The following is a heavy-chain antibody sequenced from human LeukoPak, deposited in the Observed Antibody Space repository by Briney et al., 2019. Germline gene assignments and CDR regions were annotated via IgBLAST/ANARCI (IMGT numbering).Heavy chain of an antibody. Sequence: ASVKVSCKASGYTFTSYDINWVRQATGQGLEWMGWMNPNISNTGYAQKFQGRVTMTRNTSISTPYMELASLRSEDTAAYYCARVYYVWGSYPALGYWGQGTLVTVS. J-gene: IGHJ4*02. D-gene: IGHD3-16*02. CDR2: MNPNISNT. CDR1: GYTFTSYD. V-gene: IGHV1-8*01. CDR3: ARVYYVWGSYPALGY.